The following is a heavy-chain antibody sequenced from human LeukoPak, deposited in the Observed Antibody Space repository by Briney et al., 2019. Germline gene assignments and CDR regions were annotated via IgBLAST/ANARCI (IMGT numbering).Heavy chain of an antibody. V-gene: IGHV5-51*01. CDR1: GYSFTSYW. J-gene: IGHJ6*04. CDR2: IYPGDSDT. D-gene: IGHD6-19*01. CDR3: ARLTGSCSSGRADV. Sequence: HGESLKISCRGSGYSFTSYWIAWVRQMSGKGLEWMGIIYPGDSDTRYSPSFQGRVTISADKSISTAYLQWSSLKASDTARYYCARLTGSCSSGRADVWGKGTTVTVSS.